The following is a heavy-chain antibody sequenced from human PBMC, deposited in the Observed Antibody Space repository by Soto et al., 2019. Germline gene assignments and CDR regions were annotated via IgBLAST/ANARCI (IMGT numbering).Heavy chain of an antibody. CDR2: INSNGSKI. Sequence: PGGSLRLSCAASGFTFSSYSMNWVRQAPGKGPEWVSNINSNGSKIYYADSVKGRFTISRDNAKNSLYLQMNSLRVEDTALYYCFNVAFGYWGRGTLVTVSS. J-gene: IGHJ4*02. CDR1: GFTFSSYS. V-gene: IGHV3-48*04. CDR3: FNVAFGY.